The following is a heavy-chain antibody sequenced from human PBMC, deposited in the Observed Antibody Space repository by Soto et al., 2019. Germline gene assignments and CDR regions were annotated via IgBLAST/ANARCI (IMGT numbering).Heavy chain of an antibody. Sequence: SETLSLTCTVSGGSISSSSYYWGWIRQPPGKGLEWIGSIYYSGSTYYNPSLKSRVTISVDTSKNQFSLKLSSVTAADTAVYYCASYDFWSGYYDYFDYWGQGTLVTVSS. D-gene: IGHD3-3*01. V-gene: IGHV4-39*01. CDR1: GGSISSSSYY. J-gene: IGHJ4*02. CDR3: ASYDFWSGYYDYFDY. CDR2: IYYSGST.